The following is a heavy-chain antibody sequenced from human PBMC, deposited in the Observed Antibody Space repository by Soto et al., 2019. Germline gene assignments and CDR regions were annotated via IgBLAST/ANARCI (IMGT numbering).Heavy chain of an antibody. CDR2: INTDGSAA. V-gene: IGHV3-74*01. J-gene: IGHJ4*02. CDR1: GFTFSNYW. D-gene: IGHD2-15*01. CDR3: ARDGGGY. Sequence: GGSLRLSCAASGFTFSNYWMHWVRRVPGEGLVWVSRINTDGSAANYADSVKGRFTVSRDNAKNTQYLQMNSLRAEDTAVYYCARDGGGYWGQGALVTVSS.